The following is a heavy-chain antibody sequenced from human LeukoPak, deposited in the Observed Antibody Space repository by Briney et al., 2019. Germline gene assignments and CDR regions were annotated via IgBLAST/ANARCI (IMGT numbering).Heavy chain of an antibody. D-gene: IGHD2-2*01. CDR1: GFMFGDYW. V-gene: IGHV3-30-3*01. CDR2: ISYDGSNK. Sequence: GGSLRLSCVASGFMFGDYWMRWVRQAPGKGLEWVAVISYDGSNKYYADSVKGRFTISRDNSKNTLYLQMNSLRAEDTAVHYCARDEGYCSRTSCYGASKGMDVRGQGTAVIVSS. CDR3: ARDEGYCSRTSCYGASKGMDV. J-gene: IGHJ6*02.